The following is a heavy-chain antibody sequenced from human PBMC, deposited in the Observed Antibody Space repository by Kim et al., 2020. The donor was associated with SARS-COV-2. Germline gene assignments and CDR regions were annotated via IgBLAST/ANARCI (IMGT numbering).Heavy chain of an antibody. J-gene: IGHJ4*02. Sequence: VKGRFTISRDNSKNTLYRQMNSLRAEDTAVYYCAKDQRYGDYVAGYYFDYWGQGTLVTVSS. CDR3: AKDQRYGDYVAGYYFDY. V-gene: IGHV3-30*02. D-gene: IGHD4-17*01.